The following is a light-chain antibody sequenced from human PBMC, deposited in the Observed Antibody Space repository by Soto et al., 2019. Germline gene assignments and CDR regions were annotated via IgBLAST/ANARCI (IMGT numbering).Light chain of an antibody. CDR3: QQHYNPHPYT. CDR2: WTS. CDR1: QSVLHSSNNKDY. Sequence: DIVVTQSPDSLAVSLGERATINCKTSQSVLHSSNNKDYIAWYQQKAGQPPKLLIYWTSTRESGVPDRFSGSGSGTDSTLTISSLQAEDVAVYYCQQHYNPHPYTFGQGTKLEIK. J-gene: IGKJ2*01. V-gene: IGKV4-1*01.